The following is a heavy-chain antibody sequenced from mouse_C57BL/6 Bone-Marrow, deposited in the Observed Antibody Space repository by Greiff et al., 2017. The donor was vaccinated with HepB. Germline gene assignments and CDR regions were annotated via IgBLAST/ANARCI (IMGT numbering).Heavy chain of an antibody. Sequence: QVQLKESGPELVKPGASVKLSCKASGYTFTSYDINWVKQRPGQGLEWIGWIYPRDGSTKYNEKFKGKATLTVDTSSSTAYMELHSLTSEDSAVYFCARSNWDWYFDVWGTGTTVTVSS. J-gene: IGHJ1*03. V-gene: IGHV1-85*01. CDR1: GYTFTSYD. CDR3: ARSNWDWYFDV. D-gene: IGHD4-1*01. CDR2: IYPRDGST.